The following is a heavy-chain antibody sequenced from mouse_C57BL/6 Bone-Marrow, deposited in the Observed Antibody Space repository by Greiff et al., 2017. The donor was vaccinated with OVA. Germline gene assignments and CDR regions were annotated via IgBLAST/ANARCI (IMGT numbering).Heavy chain of an antibody. J-gene: IGHJ3*01. CDR1: GFNIKDDY. D-gene: IGHD2-4*01. V-gene: IGHV14-4*01. Sequence: EVQLQQSGAELVRPGASVKLSCTASGFNIKDDYMHWVKQRPEQGLEWIGWIDPENGDTEYASKFQGKATITADTSSNTAYLQLSSLTSVDTAVYYCADYDYFAYWGQGTLVTVSA. CDR3: ADYDYFAY. CDR2: IDPENGDT.